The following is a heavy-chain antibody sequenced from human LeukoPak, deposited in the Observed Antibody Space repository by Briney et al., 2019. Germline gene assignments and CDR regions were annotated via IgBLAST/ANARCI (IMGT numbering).Heavy chain of an antibody. J-gene: IGHJ4*02. D-gene: IGHD2-2*01. Sequence: PSETLSLTCTVSGGSIRSYYWSWIRQPAGKGLEWIGRIYSSGSTNYNPSLKSRVTMSIDTSKSQFSLKLSSVTAADTAVYYCAREIVVVPAAVYHFDYWGQGTLVTVSS. V-gene: IGHV4-4*07. CDR3: AREIVVVPAAVYHFDY. CDR2: IYSSGST. CDR1: GGSIRSYY.